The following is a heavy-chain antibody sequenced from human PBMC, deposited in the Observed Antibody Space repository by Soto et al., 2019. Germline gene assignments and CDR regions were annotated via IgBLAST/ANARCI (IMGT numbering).Heavy chain of an antibody. CDR2: ISYDGSNK. V-gene: IGHV3-30*18. J-gene: IGHJ6*02. CDR3: AKDYGSGSYYGYYYYGMDV. Sequence: QVKLVESRGGVVQPGRSLRLSCAASGFTFSSYGMHWVRQAPGKGLEWVAVISYDGSNKYYADSVKGRFTISRDNSKNTLYLQMNSLRAEDTAVYYCAKDYGSGSYYGYYYYGMDVWGQGTTVTVSS. D-gene: IGHD3-10*01. CDR1: GFTFSSYG.